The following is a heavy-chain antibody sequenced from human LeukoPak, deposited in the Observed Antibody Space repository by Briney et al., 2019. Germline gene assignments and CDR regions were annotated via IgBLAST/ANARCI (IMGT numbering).Heavy chain of an antibody. CDR2: IIPIFGTA. V-gene: IGHV1-69*05. J-gene: IGHJ4*02. CDR1: GGTFSSYA. CDR3: ARDESSGPPCDY. D-gene: IGHD6-19*01. Sequence: ASVKVSCKASGGTFSSYAISWVRQAPGQGLEWMGGIIPIFGTANYAQKFQGRVTITTDESTSTAYMELSSLRSEDTAVYYCARDESSGPPCDYWGQGTLVTVSS.